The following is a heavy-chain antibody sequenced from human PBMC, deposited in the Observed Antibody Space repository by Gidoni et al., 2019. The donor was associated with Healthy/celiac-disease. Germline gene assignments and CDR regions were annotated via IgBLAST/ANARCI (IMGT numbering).Heavy chain of an antibody. J-gene: IGHJ2*01. CDR1: GFTFSSYS. V-gene: IGHV3-21*01. D-gene: IGHD6-13*01. Sequence: EVQLVESGGGLVKPGGSLRLSCAASGFTFSSYSMNWVRQAPGKGLEWVSSISSSSSYIYYADSVKGRFTISRDNAKNSLYLQMNSLRAEDTAVYYCARDHRSSPDYWYFDLWGRGTLVTVSS. CDR3: ARDHRSSPDYWYFDL. CDR2: ISSSSSYI.